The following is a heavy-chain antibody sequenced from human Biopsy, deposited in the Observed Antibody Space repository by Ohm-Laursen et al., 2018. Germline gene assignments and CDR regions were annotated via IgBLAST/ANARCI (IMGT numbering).Heavy chain of an antibody. CDR2: FDPEEGQR. Sequence: ASVKVSCKVSGDRFTEFSIHWVRQAPENGLEWMGGFDPEEGQRTYAQKFQGRLTMTEDTSADTAYMELRGLRSEDAAVYYCAADSENCGGDCYIYWGQGTQVTVSS. CDR3: AADSENCGGDCYIY. D-gene: IGHD2-21*02. CDR1: GDRFTEFS. V-gene: IGHV1-24*01. J-gene: IGHJ4*02.